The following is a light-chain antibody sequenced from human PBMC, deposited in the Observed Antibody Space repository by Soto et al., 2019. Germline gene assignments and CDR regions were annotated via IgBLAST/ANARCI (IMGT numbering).Light chain of an antibody. J-gene: IGKJ5*01. Sequence: DIKLKHSPSFVSPSIGESVTITCRASQVISTSLAWYQVKPGKAPKLLIYAASTLESGVPSRFSATVSGTEFSLTITSLQPEDFATYYCQQLFDSPITFGQGTLLEI. CDR2: AAS. CDR1: QVISTS. CDR3: QQLFDSPIT. V-gene: IGKV1-9*01.